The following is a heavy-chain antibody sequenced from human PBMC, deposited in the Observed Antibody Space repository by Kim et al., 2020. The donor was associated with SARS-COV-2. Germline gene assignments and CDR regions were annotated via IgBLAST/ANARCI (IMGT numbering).Heavy chain of an antibody. V-gene: IGHV3-23*01. CDR1: GFTFSSYA. D-gene: IGHD3-22*01. Sequence: GGSLRLSCAASGFTFSSYAMSWVRQAPGKGLEWVSAISGSGGSTYYADSVKGRFTISRDNSKNTLYLQMNSLRAEDTAVYYCAKDPGGYYDSSGYPDYWGQGTLVTVSS. CDR2: ISGSGGST. J-gene: IGHJ4*02. CDR3: AKDPGGYYDSSGYPDY.